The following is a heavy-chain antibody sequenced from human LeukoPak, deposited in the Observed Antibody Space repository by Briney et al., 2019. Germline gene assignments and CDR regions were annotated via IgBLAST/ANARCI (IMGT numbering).Heavy chain of an antibody. J-gene: IGHJ4*02. CDR3: ARQLLDSYVRLDH. CDR2: ISYDGSNK. CDR1: GFTFSSYG. V-gene: IGHV3-30*03. Sequence: GGSLRLSCAASGFTFSSYGMHWVRQAPGKGLEWVAVISYDGSNKYYADSVKGRFTISRDNSQNTLFLQMSGLRLEDTAIYYCARQLLDSYVRLDHWGQGTLVTVSA. D-gene: IGHD1-7*01.